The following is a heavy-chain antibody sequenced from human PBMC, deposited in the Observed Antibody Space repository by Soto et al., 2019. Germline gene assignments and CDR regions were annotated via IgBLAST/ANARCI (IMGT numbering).Heavy chain of an antibody. D-gene: IGHD3-10*01. Sequence: SETLSLTCTVSGDSFGSSGHYWGWIRQPPGKGLEWIGSVYYTGGTNYNPSLKSRVSISVDTSKKQLSLKVSSVTAADTAVYYCARHVDYYGSGNYYRPLDYWGQGTPVTVSS. CDR1: GDSFGSSGHY. J-gene: IGHJ4*02. CDR3: ARHVDYYGSGNYYRPLDY. CDR2: VYYTGGT. V-gene: IGHV4-39*01.